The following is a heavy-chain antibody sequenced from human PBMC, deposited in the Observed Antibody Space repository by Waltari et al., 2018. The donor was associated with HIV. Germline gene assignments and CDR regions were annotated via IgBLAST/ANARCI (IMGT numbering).Heavy chain of an antibody. Sequence: EVQLVESGGGLVQPGGSLRLSCEATGSTLRSDWMTWVRQAPGKGLEGGANIKEDGSEKWYVDSVKDRFTISRDNAKNSVYLQMNSLRAEDTAVYYCARSRSDAFDLWGQGTMVTVSS. CDR2: IKEDGSEK. CDR1: GSTLRSDW. J-gene: IGHJ3*01. CDR3: ARSRSDAFDL. V-gene: IGHV3-7*01.